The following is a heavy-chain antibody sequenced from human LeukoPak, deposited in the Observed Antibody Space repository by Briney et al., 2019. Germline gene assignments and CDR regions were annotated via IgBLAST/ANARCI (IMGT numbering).Heavy chain of an antibody. D-gene: IGHD3-16*02. Sequence: PSETLSLTCTVSGYSISSGYYWGWIRQPPGKGLEWIGSIYHSGSTYYNPSLKSRVTISVDTSKNQFSLQLNSVTPEDTAVYYCASSHSKNRNKAFDIWGQGTMVTVSS. CDR3: ASSHSKNRNKAFDI. CDR1: GYSISSGYY. V-gene: IGHV4-38-2*02. CDR2: IYHSGST. J-gene: IGHJ3*02.